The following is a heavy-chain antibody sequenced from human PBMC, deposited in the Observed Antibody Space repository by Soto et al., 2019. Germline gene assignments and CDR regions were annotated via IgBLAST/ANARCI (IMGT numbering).Heavy chain of an antibody. CDR2: ITSSSSYI. D-gene: IGHD4-4*01. J-gene: IGHJ4*02. V-gene: IGHV3-21*01. Sequence: GGSLRLSCAASGFTFSSYSMNWIRQAPGKGLEWVSSITSSSSYIYYADSVKGRFTISRDNAKNSLYLQMNSLRAEDTAVYHCDRESDYSKYFDYWGQGTLVTVS. CDR3: DRESDYSKYFDY. CDR1: GFTFSSYS.